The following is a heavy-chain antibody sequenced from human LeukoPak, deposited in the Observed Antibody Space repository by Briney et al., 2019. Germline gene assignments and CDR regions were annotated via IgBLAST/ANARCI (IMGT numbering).Heavy chain of an antibody. J-gene: IGHJ4*02. Sequence: PGGSLRLSCAASGFTFSRYAMSWVSQARGKGVGWVSAISGSGRSTYYADSVKGRFTISRDNSKNTLYLQMNSLRAEDTAVYYCAKDTPPTLDYWGQGTLVTVSS. CDR1: GFTFSRYA. CDR2: ISGSGRST. V-gene: IGHV3-23*01. D-gene: IGHD4-17*01. CDR3: AKDTPPTLDY.